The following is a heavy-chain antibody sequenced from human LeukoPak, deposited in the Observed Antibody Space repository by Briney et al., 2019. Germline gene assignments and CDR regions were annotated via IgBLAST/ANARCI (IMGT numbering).Heavy chain of an antibody. D-gene: IGHD6-13*01. CDR1: GFTFSSYW. J-gene: IGHJ4*02. CDR3: ARVTAAAGTDY. V-gene: IGHV3-74*01. CDR2: INSDGSST. Sequence: GGSLRLSCAASGFTFSSYWMHWVRQAPGKGLLWVSRINSDGSSTIYADSVKGRFTISRDNVKNTLYLQMNSLRAEDTAVYYCARVTAAAGTDYWGQGTLATVSS.